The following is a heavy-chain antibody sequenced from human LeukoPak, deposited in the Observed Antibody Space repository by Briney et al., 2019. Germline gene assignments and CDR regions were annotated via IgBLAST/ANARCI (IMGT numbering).Heavy chain of an antibody. V-gene: IGHV4-59*01. Sequence: KPSETLSLTCTVSGGSISSYYWSWIRQPPGKGLEWIGYIYYSGSTNYNPSLKSRVIISVDTSKNQFSLKLSSVTAADTAVYYCARDTGLRGPLYYFDYWGQGTLVTVSS. CDR2: IYYSGST. CDR3: ARDTGLRGPLYYFDY. D-gene: IGHD4-17*01. J-gene: IGHJ4*02. CDR1: GGSISSYY.